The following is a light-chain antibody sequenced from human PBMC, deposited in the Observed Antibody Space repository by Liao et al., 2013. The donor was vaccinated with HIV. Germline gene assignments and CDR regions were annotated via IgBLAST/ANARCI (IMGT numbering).Light chain of an antibody. Sequence: SYELTQPPSVSVSPGQTASITCSGDKLGDKYACWYQQKPGQAPELVIHYDKDRPSGIPERFSGSNSGNTATLTITRVEAGDEADYYCQVWDGDFAVFGGGTKLTVL. V-gene: IGLV3-1*01. J-gene: IGLJ2*01. CDR1: KLGDKY. CDR2: YDK. CDR3: QVWDGDFAV.